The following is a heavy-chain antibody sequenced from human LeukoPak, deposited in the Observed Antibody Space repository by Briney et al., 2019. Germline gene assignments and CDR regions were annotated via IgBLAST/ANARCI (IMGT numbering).Heavy chain of an antibody. D-gene: IGHD1-14*01. Sequence: GGSLRLSCAASGFTFSSYGMHWVRQAPGKGLEWVAVIWYDGSNKYYADSVKGRFTISRDNFKRTVHLEMSNLRADDTAMYYCVRRAAVRGMDFWGLGTTVTVSS. CDR1: GFTFSSYG. CDR2: IWYDGSNK. J-gene: IGHJ6*02. V-gene: IGHV3-33*03. CDR3: VRRAAVRGMDF.